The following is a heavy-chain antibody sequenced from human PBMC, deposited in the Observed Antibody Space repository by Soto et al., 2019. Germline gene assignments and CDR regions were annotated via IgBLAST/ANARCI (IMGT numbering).Heavy chain of an antibody. Sequence: PGESLKISCKGSGYSFTSYWIGWVRQMPGKGLEWMGIIYPGDSDTRYSPSFQGQVTISADKSISTAYLQWSSLKASDTAMYYCARRNGYSSGWYDAFDIWGQGTMVTVSS. J-gene: IGHJ3*02. CDR3: ARRNGYSSGWYDAFDI. D-gene: IGHD6-19*01. CDR2: IYPGDSDT. CDR1: GYSFTSYW. V-gene: IGHV5-51*01.